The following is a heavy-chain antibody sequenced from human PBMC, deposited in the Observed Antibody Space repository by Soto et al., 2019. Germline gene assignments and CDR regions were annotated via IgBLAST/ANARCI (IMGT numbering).Heavy chain of an antibody. CDR1: GGSISSSSYY. J-gene: IGHJ1*01. Sequence: PSETLSLTCTVSGGSISSSSYYWGWIRQPPGKGLEWIGSIYYSGNTYYNPSLKSRTTISVDTSKNQFYLKLSSVTATNTDVYYCARYSSSWSKYLQLWGRGTLVTVSS. V-gene: IGHV4-39*01. D-gene: IGHD6-13*01. CDR2: IYYSGNT. CDR3: ARYSSSWSKYLQL.